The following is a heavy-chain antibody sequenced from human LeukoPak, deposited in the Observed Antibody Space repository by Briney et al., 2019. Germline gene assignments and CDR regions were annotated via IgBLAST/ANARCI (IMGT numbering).Heavy chain of an antibody. J-gene: IGHJ4*02. CDR3: VRDQYLNVMTGFDE. CDR2: TSVNNGDT. V-gene: IGHV1-18*01. Sequence: EASVKVSCKASGYMFNLYGISWVRQAPGQGLEWMAWTSVNNGDTKYGQKFQGRVTVTTDTSTSTVYLELRSLRPDDTAVYYCVRDQYLNVMTGFDEWGQGTPVTVSS. D-gene: IGHD3-9*01. CDR1: GYMFNLYG.